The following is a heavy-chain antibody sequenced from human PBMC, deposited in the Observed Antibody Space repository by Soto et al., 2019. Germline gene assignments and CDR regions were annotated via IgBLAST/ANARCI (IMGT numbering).Heavy chain of an antibody. Sequence: QVQLVQSGAEEKKPGASVKVSCKASGYTFTSYAMRWVRQAPGQRLEWMGWINAGNGNTKYSQKFQGRVTITRDTSASTAYRELISLSSEDTAVYYCARGITHPTPPDYWDQGTLVTVSS. CDR1: GYTFTSYA. D-gene: IGHD1-20*01. J-gene: IGHJ4*02. V-gene: IGHV1-3*05. CDR2: INAGNGNT. CDR3: ARGITHPTPPDY.